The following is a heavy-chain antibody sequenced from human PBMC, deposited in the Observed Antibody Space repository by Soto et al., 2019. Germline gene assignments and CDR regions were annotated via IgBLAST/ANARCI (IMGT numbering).Heavy chain of an antibody. CDR2: INSDGSST. J-gene: IGHJ1*01. CDR3: ARGYCSSGSCYSVYFQH. Sequence: EVQLVESGGGLVQPGGSLRLSCAASGFTFSSYWMHWVRQAPGKGLVWVSRINSDGSSTSYADSVKGRFTISRDNAKNTLYLQMNSLSAEDTAVYYCARGYCSSGSCYSVYFQHWGQGTLVTVSS. V-gene: IGHV3-74*01. D-gene: IGHD2-15*01. CDR1: GFTFSSYW.